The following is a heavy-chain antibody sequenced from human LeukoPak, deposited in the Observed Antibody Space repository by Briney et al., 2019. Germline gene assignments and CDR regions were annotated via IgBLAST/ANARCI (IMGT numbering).Heavy chain of an antibody. J-gene: IGHJ4*02. Sequence: GGSLRLSCAVSGFTVSSNYMSWVRKAPGKGLEWVSVIYSGGSTYYADSVKGRFTISRDNSKNTLYLQMNSLRAEDTAVYYCARSIAVAGSDYWGQGTLVTVSS. CDR1: GFTVSSNY. V-gene: IGHV3-66*02. CDR3: ARSIAVAGSDY. D-gene: IGHD6-19*01. CDR2: IYSGGST.